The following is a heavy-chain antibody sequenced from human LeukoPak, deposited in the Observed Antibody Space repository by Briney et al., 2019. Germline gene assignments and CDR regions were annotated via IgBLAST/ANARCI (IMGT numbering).Heavy chain of an antibody. CDR3: AGDRLSRQWLTPDYFDY. CDR2: ISSSGSTI. CDR1: GFTFSSYE. D-gene: IGHD6-19*01. Sequence: QPGGSLRLSCAASGFTFSSYEMNWVRQAPGKGLEWVSYISSSGSTIYYADSVKGRFTISRDNAKNSLYLQMNSLRAEDTAVYYCAGDRLSRQWLTPDYFDYWGQGTLVTVSS. J-gene: IGHJ4*02. V-gene: IGHV3-48*03.